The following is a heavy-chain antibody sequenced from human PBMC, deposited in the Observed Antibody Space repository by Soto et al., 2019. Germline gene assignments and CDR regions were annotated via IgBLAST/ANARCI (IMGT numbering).Heavy chain of an antibody. CDR2: MYYSGGT. D-gene: IGHD5-18*01. Sequence: SETLSLTCTVSGGSISSYYWSWLRQPPGKGLEWIGYMYYSGGTNYNPSLKSRVTISEDMSKNSLRAEDTAVYYCAKGSGYSYGGYFQHWGQGTLVTVSS. J-gene: IGHJ1*01. V-gene: IGHV4-59*12. CDR3: YGGYFQH. CDR1: GGSISSYY.